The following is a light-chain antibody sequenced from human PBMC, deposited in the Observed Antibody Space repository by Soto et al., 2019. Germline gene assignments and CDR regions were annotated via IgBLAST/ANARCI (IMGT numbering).Light chain of an antibody. CDR1: QSISDT. CDR3: QQYNNWPPAWT. Sequence: EIVMTQSPATLSVSPGGRATLSCRASQSISDTLAWYQQKPGQAPRLLIYGASTRAPGFPARFSGSGSGTQFTLTISSLQSEDFAVYYCQQYNNWPPAWTFGQGTRWIS. V-gene: IGKV3-15*01. CDR2: GAS. J-gene: IGKJ1*01.